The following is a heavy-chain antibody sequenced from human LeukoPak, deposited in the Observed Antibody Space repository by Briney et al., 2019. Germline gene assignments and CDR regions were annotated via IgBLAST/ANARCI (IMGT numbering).Heavy chain of an antibody. V-gene: IGHV4-39*01. D-gene: IGHD3-16*01. CDR3: ARHKPFDGADY. CDR2: IFYSGTT. J-gene: IGHJ4*02. Sequence: PSETLSLTCTVSGGSISCSTHYWGWIRQPPGKGLEWIGNIFYSGTTYYYPSLKSRVTISVDTSKNHFSLRLSSVTVADTAIYYCARHKPFDGADYWGQGTLVTVSS. CDR1: GGSISCSTHY.